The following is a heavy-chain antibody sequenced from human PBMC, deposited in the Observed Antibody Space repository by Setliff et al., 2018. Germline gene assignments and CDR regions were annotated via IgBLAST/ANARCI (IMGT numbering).Heavy chain of an antibody. V-gene: IGHV4-39*07. CDR3: ARAPRYFDSTGSYFDG. Sequence: SETLSLTCTVSGGSISTNSYYCGWIRQPPGKGLEWIGSMYFSGSTYYNPSLKSRVTISIDKSKNQFSLKMTSVTAADTAVYYCARAPRYFDSTGSYFDGWGQGTLVTVSS. D-gene: IGHD3-22*01. J-gene: IGHJ4*02. CDR2: MYFSGST. CDR1: GGSISTNSYY.